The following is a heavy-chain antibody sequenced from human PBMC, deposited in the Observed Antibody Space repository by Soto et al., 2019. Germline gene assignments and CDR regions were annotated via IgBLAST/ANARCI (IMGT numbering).Heavy chain of an antibody. V-gene: IGHV3-21*01. Sequence: EVQLVESGGGLVKSGGSLRLSCAASAFTFSSYTMNWVRQAPGKGLEWVSSITGSSSYLYYADSVQGRFTISRDNATNALYLQMTSLRAEDTAVYYCARDGVAAADAYYYYMDVWGKGTTVTVSS. J-gene: IGHJ6*03. D-gene: IGHD6-13*01. CDR2: ITGSSSYL. CDR1: AFTFSSYT. CDR3: ARDGVAAADAYYYYMDV.